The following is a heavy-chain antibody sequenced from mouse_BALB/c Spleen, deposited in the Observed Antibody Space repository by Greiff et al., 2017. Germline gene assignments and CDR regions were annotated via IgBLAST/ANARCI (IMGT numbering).Heavy chain of an antibody. CDR2: INPYNDGT. V-gene: IGHV1-14*01. J-gene: IGHJ3*01. CDR1: GYTFTSYV. D-gene: IGHD2-4*01. CDR3: ARRGDYPWFAY. Sequence: EVQLQQSGPELVKPGASVKMSCKASGYTFTSYVMHWVKQKPGQGLEWIGYINPYNDGTNYNEKFKGKATFTADTSSNTAYMQLSSLTSEDSAVYYCARRGDYPWFAYWGQGTLGTGSA.